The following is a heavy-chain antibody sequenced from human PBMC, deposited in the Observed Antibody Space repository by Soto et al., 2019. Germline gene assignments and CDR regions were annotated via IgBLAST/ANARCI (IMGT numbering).Heavy chain of an antibody. V-gene: IGHV1-18*01. D-gene: IGHD6-13*01. Sequence: ASVKVSCKASGYTFTSYGISWVRQAPGQGLEWMGWISAYNGNTNYAQKLQGRVTMTTDTSTSTAYMELRSLRSDDTAVYYCARVVAVASTNYYYDGMDVWGQGTTVTVSS. CDR3: ARVVAVASTNYYYDGMDV. CDR1: GYTFTSYG. CDR2: ISAYNGNT. J-gene: IGHJ6*02.